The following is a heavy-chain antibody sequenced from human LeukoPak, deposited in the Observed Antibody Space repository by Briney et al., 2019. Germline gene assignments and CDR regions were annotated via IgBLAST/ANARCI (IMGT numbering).Heavy chain of an antibody. V-gene: IGHV3-11*04. CDR2: ISSSGSPI. CDR3: AKERYCSTTTCPFDS. Sequence: GGSLRLSCAASGFTFSDYYMSWIRQAPGKGLEWVSYISSSGSPIYYADSEKGRFTISRDISKNALFLQMDSLRLEDTAVYYCAKERYCSTTTCPFDSWGQGTLVTVSS. J-gene: IGHJ4*02. CDR1: GFTFSDYY. D-gene: IGHD2-2*01.